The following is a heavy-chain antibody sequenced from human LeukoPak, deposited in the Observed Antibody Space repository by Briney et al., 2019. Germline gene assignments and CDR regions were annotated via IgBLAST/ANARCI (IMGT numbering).Heavy chain of an antibody. Sequence: GGSLRLSCAASGFTFSSYSMTWVRQAPGKGLEWVSSISSSSSYIYYADSVKGRFTISRDNAKSSLYLQMNSLRAEDTAVYYCARTQGYSGYDSLYYYYYYGMDVWGQGTTVTVSS. CDR1: GFTFSSYS. CDR3: ARTQGYSGYDSLYYYYYYGMDV. D-gene: IGHD5-12*01. CDR2: ISSSSSYI. J-gene: IGHJ6*02. V-gene: IGHV3-21*01.